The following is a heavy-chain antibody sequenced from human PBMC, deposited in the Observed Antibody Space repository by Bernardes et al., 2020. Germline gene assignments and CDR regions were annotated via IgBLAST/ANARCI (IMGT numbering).Heavy chain of an antibody. D-gene: IGHD3-10*01. V-gene: IGHV4-61*08. CDR2: IHFTGNT. CDR3: ARGGRATGMIGGVINWFDP. CDR1: GDSVTTGGYY. Sequence: SETLSLTCSVSGDSVTTGGYYWSWIRQPPGKGLEWIGCIHFTGNTKYNPSFKSRVTISLDTSKNQFSLSLSSVTAAETALYSCARGGRATGMIGGVINWFDPWGQRTQVTVSS. J-gene: IGHJ5*02.